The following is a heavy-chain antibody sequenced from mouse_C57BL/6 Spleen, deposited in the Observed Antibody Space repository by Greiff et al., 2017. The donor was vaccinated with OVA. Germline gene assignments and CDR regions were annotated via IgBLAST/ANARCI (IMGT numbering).Heavy chain of an antibody. D-gene: IGHD4-1*01. J-gene: IGHJ3*01. CDR2: INPGSGGT. V-gene: IGHV1-54*01. Sequence: QVHVKQSGAELVRPGTSVKVSCKASGYAFTNYLIEWVKQRPGQGLEWIGVINPGSGGTNYNEKFKGKATLTADKSSSTAYMQLSSLTSEDSAVYFCARSLTGTWFAYWGQGTLVTVSA. CDR3: ARSLTGTWFAY. CDR1: GYAFTNYL.